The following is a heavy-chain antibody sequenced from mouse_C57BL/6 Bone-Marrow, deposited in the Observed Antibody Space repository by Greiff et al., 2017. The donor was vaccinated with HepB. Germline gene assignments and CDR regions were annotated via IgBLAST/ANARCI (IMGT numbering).Heavy chain of an antibody. V-gene: IGHV1-81*01. CDR2: IYPRSGNT. J-gene: IGHJ1*03. Sequence: VQLQQSGAELARPGASVKLSCKASGYTFTSYGISWVKQRTGQGLEWIGEIYPRSGNTYYNEKFKGKATLTADKSSSTAYMELRSLTSEDSAVYFCARFKLRSWYFDVWGTGTTVTVSS. CDR3: ARFKLRSWYFDV. D-gene: IGHD2-12*01. CDR1: GYTFTSYG.